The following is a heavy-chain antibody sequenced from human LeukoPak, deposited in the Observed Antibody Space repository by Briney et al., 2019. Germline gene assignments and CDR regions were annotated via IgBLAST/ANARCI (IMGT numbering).Heavy chain of an antibody. CDR1: GGSVSGYY. V-gene: IGHV4-34*01. D-gene: IGHD3-22*01. CDR3: ARGVTMIGRLRFDP. Sequence: SETLSLTCAVYGGSVSGYYWSWIRQPPGKGLEWTGEINHSGSTNYNPSLKSRVTISVDTSKNQFSLKLNSVTAADTAVYYCARGVTMIGRLRFDPWGQGTLVIVSS. CDR2: INHSGST. J-gene: IGHJ5*02.